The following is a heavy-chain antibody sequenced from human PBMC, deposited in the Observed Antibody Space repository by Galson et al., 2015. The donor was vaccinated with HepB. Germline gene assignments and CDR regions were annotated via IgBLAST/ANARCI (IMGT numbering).Heavy chain of an antibody. CDR2: IKQDGSEK. Sequence: SLRLSCAASGFTFSSYWMSWVRQAPGKGLEWVANIKQDGSEKYYVDSVEGRFTISRDNAKNSLYLQMNSLRAEDTAVYYCARATFSWGASAFDIWGQGTMVTVSS. CDR1: GFTFSSYW. V-gene: IGHV3-7*03. CDR3: ARATFSWGASAFDI. J-gene: IGHJ3*02. D-gene: IGHD3-16*01.